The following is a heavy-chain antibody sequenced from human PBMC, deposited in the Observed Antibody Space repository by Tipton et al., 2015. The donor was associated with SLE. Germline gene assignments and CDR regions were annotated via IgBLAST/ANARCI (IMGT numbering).Heavy chain of an antibody. CDR2: IYDSGTT. CDR1: GGSISGYY. Sequence: TLSLTCTVSGGSISGYYWSWIRQHPGKGLEWMGDIYDSGTTHYNPSLKSRIVISADKSKNEISLKMTSVTAADTAVYYCARRDCGGDCYYGHWGQGTQVTVSS. CDR3: ARRDCGGDCYYGH. D-gene: IGHD2-21*01. V-gene: IGHV4-59*08. J-gene: IGHJ4*02.